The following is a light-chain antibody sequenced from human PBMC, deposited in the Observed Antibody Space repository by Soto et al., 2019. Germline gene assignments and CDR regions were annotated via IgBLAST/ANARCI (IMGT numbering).Light chain of an antibody. CDR1: QSISSSY. Sequence: EIVLTQSPGTLSLSPGERATLSCRASQSISSSYLAWYQQKPGQAPRLLIYAASSRATGIPDRFSGSGSGTDFTLPISRLEPEDFAVYYCQQYGRSSYTVGQGTQLEIK. J-gene: IGKJ2*01. CDR3: QQYGRSSYT. CDR2: AAS. V-gene: IGKV3-20*01.